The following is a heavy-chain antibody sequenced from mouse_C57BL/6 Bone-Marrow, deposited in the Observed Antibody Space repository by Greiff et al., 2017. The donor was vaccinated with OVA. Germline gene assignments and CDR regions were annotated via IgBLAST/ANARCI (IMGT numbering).Heavy chain of an antibody. Sequence: QVQLQQPGAELVKPGASVKLSCKASGYTFTSYWMQWVKQRPGQGLEWIGEIDPSDSYTNYNQKFKGKATLTVDTSSSTAYMQLSSLTSEDSAVYYCARLGYSNYVYFDVWGTGTTVTVSS. D-gene: IGHD2-5*01. J-gene: IGHJ1*03. CDR2: IDPSDSYT. CDR1: GYTFTSYW. V-gene: IGHV1-50*01. CDR3: ARLGYSNYVYFDV.